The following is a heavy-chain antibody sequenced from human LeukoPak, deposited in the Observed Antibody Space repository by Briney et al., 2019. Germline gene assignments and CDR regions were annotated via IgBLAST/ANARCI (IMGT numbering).Heavy chain of an antibody. V-gene: IGHV3-48*01. Sequence: GGSLRLSCAASGFTFCIYSMNWVRQAPGKGLEWLSYISSGGRTIFYADSVKGRFTISRDNAKNSLFLQMNSLRAEDTAVYYCARESITGHRDFDYWGQGTLVTVSS. J-gene: IGHJ4*02. D-gene: IGHD1-20*01. CDR3: ARESITGHRDFDY. CDR1: GFTFCIYS. CDR2: ISSGGRTI.